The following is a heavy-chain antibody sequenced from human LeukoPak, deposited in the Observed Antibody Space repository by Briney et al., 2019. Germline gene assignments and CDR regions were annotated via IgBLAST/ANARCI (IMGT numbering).Heavy chain of an antibody. J-gene: IGHJ5*02. CDR1: GFTFSSYA. CDR2: ISGSGGST. CDR3: AKDQVQWLVGWFDP. V-gene: IGHV3-23*01. D-gene: IGHD6-19*01. Sequence: GGSLRLSCAASGFTFSSYAMSWVRQAPGKGLEWVSAISGSGGSTYYADSVKGRFTIYRDNSKNTLYLQMNSLRAEDTAVYYCAKDQVQWLVGWFDPWGQGTLVTVSS.